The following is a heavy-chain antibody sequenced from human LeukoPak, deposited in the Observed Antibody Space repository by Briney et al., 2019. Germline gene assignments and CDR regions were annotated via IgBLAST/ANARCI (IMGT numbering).Heavy chain of an antibody. D-gene: IGHD2-15*01. J-gene: IGHJ4*02. CDR2: IWYDGNNK. CDR1: GFSFSTYG. Sequence: GGSPRLSCAASGFSFSTYGMHWVRQAPGKGLEWVAVIWYDGNNKYYADSVKGRFTISRDNSKNTLFLQMNSLRAEDSAVYYCARAPPYCSGGACYFDYWGQGTLVTVSS. CDR3: ARAPPYCSGGACYFDY. V-gene: IGHV3-33*01.